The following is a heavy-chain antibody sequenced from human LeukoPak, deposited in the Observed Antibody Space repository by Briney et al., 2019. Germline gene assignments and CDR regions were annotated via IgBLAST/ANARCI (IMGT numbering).Heavy chain of an antibody. CDR2: ISSNGSTM. V-gene: IGHV3-11*01. CDR3: ASGGRAPLDY. CDR1: GFTFSVYY. J-gene: IGHJ4*02. Sequence: GGSLRLSRAAAGFTFSVYYMSWIRPAPGKGMGWVSYISSNGSTMYYADSVKGRFTISRDNAKNSLYLQMNGLRAEDTAVYYCASGGRAPLDYWGQGTLVTVSS.